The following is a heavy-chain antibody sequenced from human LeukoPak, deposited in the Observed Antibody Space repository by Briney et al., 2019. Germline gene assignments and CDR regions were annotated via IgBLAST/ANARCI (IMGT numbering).Heavy chain of an antibody. D-gene: IGHD3-22*01. J-gene: IGHJ4*02. CDR1: GFTVSSNP. CDR3: ARDLSLGGDSGFAG. Sequence: PGGSLRLSCAASGFTVSSNPVSWVRQAPGKGLEYVSNIKHNGSEKYYVDSVKGRFTISRDNAKNSLYLQMNSLRVDDTAVYYCARDLSLGGDSGFAGGGQGTLVTV. CDR2: IKHNGSEK. V-gene: IGHV3-7*05.